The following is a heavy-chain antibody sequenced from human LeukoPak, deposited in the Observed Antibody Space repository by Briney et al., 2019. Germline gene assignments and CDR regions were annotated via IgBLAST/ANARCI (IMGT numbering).Heavy chain of an antibody. CDR1: GYSFTTYW. V-gene: IGHV5-51*01. J-gene: IGHJ4*02. CDR2: IYPGDSDT. D-gene: IGHD2-21*02. Sequence: GESLKISCKGSGYSFTTYWIGWVRQMPGKGLEWMGIIYPGDSDTRYSPSFQGQVTISADKSISTAYLQWSSLKASDTAMYSCARTYCGGDCHYSYFDYWGQGTLVTVSS. CDR3: ARTYCGGDCHYSYFDY.